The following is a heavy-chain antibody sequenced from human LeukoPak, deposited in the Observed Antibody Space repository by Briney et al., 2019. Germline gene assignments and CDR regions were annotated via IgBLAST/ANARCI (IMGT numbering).Heavy chain of an antibody. CDR2: ISGSGGST. J-gene: IGHJ6*03. Sequence: GGSLRLSCAASGFTFSSYAMSWVRQAPGKGLEWVSAISGSGGSTYYADSVKGRFTISRDNSKNTLYLQMNSLRAEDTAVYYCAKDLSPGWYGNYYYYYMDVWGKGTTVTVSS. CDR1: GFTFSSYA. V-gene: IGHV3-23*01. CDR3: AKDLSPGWYGNYYYYYMDV. D-gene: IGHD6-19*01.